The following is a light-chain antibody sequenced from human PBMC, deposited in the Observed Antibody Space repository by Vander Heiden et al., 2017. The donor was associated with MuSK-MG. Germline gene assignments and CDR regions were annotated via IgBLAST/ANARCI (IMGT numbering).Light chain of an antibody. CDR3: NSRDSSGKHLV. V-gene: IGLV3-19*01. J-gene: IGLJ3*02. Sequence: SSELTQDPAVSVALGQTVRITCQGDSLRDYYAIWYQQKPGQAPVLVFYGRDKRPSGIPDRFSGSNSGNTASLTITGARAEDEGDYYCNSRDSSGKHLVFGGGTKLTVL. CDR2: GRD. CDR1: SLRDYY.